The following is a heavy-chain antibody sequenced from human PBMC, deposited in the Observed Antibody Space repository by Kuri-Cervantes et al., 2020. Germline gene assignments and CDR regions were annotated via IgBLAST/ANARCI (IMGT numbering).Heavy chain of an antibody. CDR3: ARTRFLEWLPSPNWFDP. D-gene: IGHD3-3*01. V-gene: IGHV1-18*01. CDR2: ISAYNGNT. CDR1: GYTFTSYG. J-gene: IGHJ5*02. Sequence: ASVNVSCKASGYTFTSYGISWARQAPGQGLEWMGWISAYNGNTNYAQKLQGRVTMTTDTSTSTAYMELRRLRSDDTAVYYCARTRFLEWLPSPNWFDPWGQGTLVTVSS.